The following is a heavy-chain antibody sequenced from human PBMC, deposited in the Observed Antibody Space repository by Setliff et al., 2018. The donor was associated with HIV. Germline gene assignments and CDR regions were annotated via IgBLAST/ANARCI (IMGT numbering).Heavy chain of an antibody. V-gene: IGHV4-4*09. D-gene: IGHD3-22*01. CDR2: IYTTGST. J-gene: IGHJ4*02. CDR3: ARGLSFYDPGGFDY. Sequence: SETLSLTCTVSGGSISTSYWSWVRQPPGKGLEWIGYIYTTGSTNYNPSLKSRVTMSVDTSKNQFSLRLTSVTAADTAVYYCARGLSFYDPGGFDYWGQGTLVTVSS. CDR1: GGSISTSY.